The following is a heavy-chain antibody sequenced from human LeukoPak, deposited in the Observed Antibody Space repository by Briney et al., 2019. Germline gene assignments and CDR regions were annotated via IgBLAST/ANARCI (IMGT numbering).Heavy chain of an antibody. CDR1: GGSISSGGYS. V-gene: IGHV4-31*03. Sequence: SETLSLTCTVSGGSISSGGYSWSWIRQHPGKGLEWIGIYYYSESTHYNPSLKSRVTISVDKSKNQFSLRVNSVTAADTAVYYCAREAETNYGSGTYYYYYHYYGMDVWGQGTTVTVSS. D-gene: IGHD3-10*01. CDR2: YYYSEST. CDR3: AREAETNYGSGTYYYYYHYYGMDV. J-gene: IGHJ6*02.